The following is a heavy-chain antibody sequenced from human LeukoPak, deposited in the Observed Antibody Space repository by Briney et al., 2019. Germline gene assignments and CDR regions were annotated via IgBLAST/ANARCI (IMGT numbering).Heavy chain of an antibody. CDR1: GFSFRTYA. J-gene: IGHJ6*01. Sequence: PGGSLRLSCSASGFSFRTYAMTWVRRSAGKGLEWVSSISGSEGVTYYAASVKGRFTISRDNFKKTVYLQMNSLRDDDTATYFCARAPDDDFSSDTLFYGMDVWGQGTTVAVSS. D-gene: IGHD3-3*01. CDR2: ISGSEGVT. V-gene: IGHV3-23*01. CDR3: ARAPDDDFSSDTLFYGMDV.